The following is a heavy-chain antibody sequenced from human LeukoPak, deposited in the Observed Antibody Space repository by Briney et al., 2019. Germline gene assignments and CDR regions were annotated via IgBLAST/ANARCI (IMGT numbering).Heavy chain of an antibody. V-gene: IGHV3-9*01. CDR3: AKAKSPNDYGDYGLDY. J-gene: IGHJ4*02. Sequence: GRSLRLSCAASGFTFDDYAMHWVRQAPGKGLEWVSGISWNSGSIGYADSVKGRFTISRDNAKNSPYLQMNSLRAEDTALYYCAKAKSPNDYGDYGLDYWGQGTLVTVSS. CDR1: GFTFDDYA. CDR2: ISWNSGSI. D-gene: IGHD4-17*01.